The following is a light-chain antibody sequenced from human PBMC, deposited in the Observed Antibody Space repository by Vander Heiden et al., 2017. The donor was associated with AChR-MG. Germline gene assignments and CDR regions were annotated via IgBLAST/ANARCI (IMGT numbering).Light chain of an antibody. CDR1: QSVRSD. J-gene: IGKJ1*01. V-gene: IGKV3-15*01. CDR3: QQYNKWPPAWT. CDR2: DSS. Sequence: EVEMTQYPATLPVSPGERVSLSCRASQSVRSDLAWYQQKPGQAPRLLSYDSSTRATGVPARFSGSGSETEFTLTINSLQSEDFAIYYCQQYNKWPPAWTFGQGTKVDFK.